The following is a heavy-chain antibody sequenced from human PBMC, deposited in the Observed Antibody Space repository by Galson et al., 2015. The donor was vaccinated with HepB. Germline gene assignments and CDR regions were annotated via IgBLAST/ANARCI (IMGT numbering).Heavy chain of an antibody. CDR1: GFTFSNAW. D-gene: IGHD1-26*01. Sequence: SLRLSCAASGFTFSNAWMSWVRQAPGKGLEWVGRIKSKTDGGTTDYAAPVKGRFTISRDDSKNTLYLQMNSLKTEDTAVYYCTTSGSYYRDSWFDPWGQGTLVTVSS. CDR2: IKSKTDGGTT. J-gene: IGHJ5*02. V-gene: IGHV3-15*01. CDR3: TTSGSYYRDSWFDP.